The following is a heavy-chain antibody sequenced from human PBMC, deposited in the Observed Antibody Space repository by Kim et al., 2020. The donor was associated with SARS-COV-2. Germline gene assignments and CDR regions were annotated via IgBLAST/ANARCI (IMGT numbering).Heavy chain of an antibody. CDR3: AKDPQYASGWNRFYYGMDV. Sequence: KGRFTISRDNDKNSLYLEMNSLRAEDTALYYCAKDPQYASGWNRFYYGMDVWGQGTTVTVSS. V-gene: IGHV3-9*01. D-gene: IGHD6-19*01. J-gene: IGHJ6*02.